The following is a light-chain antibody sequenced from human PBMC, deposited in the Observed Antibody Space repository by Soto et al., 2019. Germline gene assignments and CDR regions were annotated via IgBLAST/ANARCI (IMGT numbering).Light chain of an antibody. Sequence: DIQMTQSPSSLSASVGDRATITCRASQRISSYLNWYQQKPGKAPKLLIYAAPNLQSGVPSRFTGSGSGTDFTLTISSLQPEDFATYYCQQSFRTPLTVGGGTKVDIK. V-gene: IGKV1-39*01. CDR2: AAP. CDR1: QRISSY. CDR3: QQSFRTPLT. J-gene: IGKJ4*01.